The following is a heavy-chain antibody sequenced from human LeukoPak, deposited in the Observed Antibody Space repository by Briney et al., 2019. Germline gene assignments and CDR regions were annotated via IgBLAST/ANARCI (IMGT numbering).Heavy chain of an antibody. CDR1: GFTFSSYG. CDR2: IRYDGSIK. D-gene: IGHD3-10*01. V-gene: IGHV3-30*02. Sequence: QTGGSLGLSCAASGFTFSSYGLHWVRQAPGKGLDWVAFIRYDGSIKHYADSVKGRFTISRDNSKNTLYLQMDSLRAEDTAVYYCAKDGRQRKTYYYGSESANAFDIWGQGTMVTVSS. CDR3: AKDGRQRKTYYYGSESANAFDI. J-gene: IGHJ3*02.